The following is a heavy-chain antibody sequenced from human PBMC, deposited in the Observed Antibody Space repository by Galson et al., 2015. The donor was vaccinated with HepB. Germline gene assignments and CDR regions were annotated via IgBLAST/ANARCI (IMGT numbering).Heavy chain of an antibody. J-gene: IGHJ4*02. Sequence: SLRLSCAASGFTFSSYSMNWVRQAPGKGLEWVSSIGSSSSYIYYADSVKGRFTISRDNAKNSLYLQMNSLRAEDTAVYYCARDRWELLAAFDYWGQGTLVTVSS. CDR2: IGSSSSYI. CDR1: GFTFSSYS. CDR3: ARDRWELLAAFDY. D-gene: IGHD1-26*01. V-gene: IGHV3-21*01.